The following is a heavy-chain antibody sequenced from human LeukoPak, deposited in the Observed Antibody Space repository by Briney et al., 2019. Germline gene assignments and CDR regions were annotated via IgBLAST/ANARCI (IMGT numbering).Heavy chain of an antibody. CDR2: INYSGTT. J-gene: IGHJ4*02. Sequence: TLSLTCTVSGDSISSGDYYWSWAREHPRKGLERIGYINYSGTTYYNPSLTSRVTISVDTSKNQFSLKLSSVTAADTAVYYCARTYCRGGTCYSWDYWGQGTLVTVSS. CDR3: ARTYCRGGTCYSWDY. V-gene: IGHV4-31*03. CDR1: GDSISSGDYY. D-gene: IGHD2-15*01.